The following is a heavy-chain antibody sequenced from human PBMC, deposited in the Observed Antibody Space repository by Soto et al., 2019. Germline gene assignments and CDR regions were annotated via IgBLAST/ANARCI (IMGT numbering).Heavy chain of an antibody. CDR1: GFTFSSYA. CDR2: VSGSGGSA. CDR3: AKGPIFGVENIYDY. D-gene: IGHD3-3*01. V-gene: IGHV3-23*01. J-gene: IGHJ4*02. Sequence: EVQLLESGGGLVEPGGSLRLSCAACGFTFSSYAMSWVRQAPGKGLEWVSGVSGSGGSAYYTDSGKGRFTISRDNSKKPLYLQMNRLRAADTALYYCAKGPIFGVENIYDYWGQGTLVTVSS.